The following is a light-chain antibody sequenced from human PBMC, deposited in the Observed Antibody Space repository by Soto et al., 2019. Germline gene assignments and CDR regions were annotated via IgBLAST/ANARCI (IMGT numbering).Light chain of an antibody. CDR2: GAS. CDR1: QSVSSN. V-gene: IGKV3-15*01. J-gene: IGKJ1*01. CDR3: QQYNNWPRT. Sequence: EIVMTQSPATLSLSPGERATLSCRASQSVSSNLAWYQQKPGQPPRLLIYGASTRATGIPARFSASGSETELTLTISSLQSEDFAVYYCQQYNNWPRTFGPGTKSDIK.